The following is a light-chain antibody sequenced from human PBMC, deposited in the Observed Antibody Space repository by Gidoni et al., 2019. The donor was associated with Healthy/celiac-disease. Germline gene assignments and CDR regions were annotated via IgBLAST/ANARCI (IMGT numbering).Light chain of an antibody. J-gene: IGKJ1*01. CDR1: QSISSY. CDR2: AAS. CDR3: QQSYTQWT. V-gene: IGKV1-39*01. Sequence: DSEMTQSPSSLSASVGDRVTITCRASQSISSYLNWYQQKPGKAPKLLIYAASSLQSGVPSRFSGSGSGTDFTLTISSLQPEDFATYYCQQSYTQWTFGQGTKVEIK.